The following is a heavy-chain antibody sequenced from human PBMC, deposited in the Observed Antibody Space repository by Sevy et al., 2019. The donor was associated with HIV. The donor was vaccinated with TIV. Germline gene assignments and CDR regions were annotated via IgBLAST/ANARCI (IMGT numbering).Heavy chain of an antibody. J-gene: IGHJ4*02. CDR2: IYYSGST. V-gene: IGHV4-30-4*01. CDR3: ARSRDGYNPYFDY. CDR1: GGSISSGDYY. D-gene: IGHD5-12*01. Sequence: SETLSLTCTVSGGSISSGDYYWSWIRQPPGKGLEWIGYIYYSGSTYYHPSLKSRVTISVDTSKNQFSLKLSSVTAADTAVYYCARSRDGYNPYFDYWGQGTLVTVSS.